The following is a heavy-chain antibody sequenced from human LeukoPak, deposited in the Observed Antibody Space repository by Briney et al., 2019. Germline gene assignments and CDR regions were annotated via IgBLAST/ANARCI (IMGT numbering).Heavy chain of an antibody. Sequence: PGGSLRLSRAASGFTSSSYAMSWVRQAPGKGLEWVSAISGSGGSTYYADSVKGRFTISRDNSKNTLYLQMNSLRAEDTAVYYCAKDYRPHDFWSGLVDYWGQGTLVTVSS. CDR3: AKDYRPHDFWSGLVDY. D-gene: IGHD3-3*01. V-gene: IGHV3-23*01. J-gene: IGHJ4*02. CDR2: ISGSGGST. CDR1: GFTSSSYA.